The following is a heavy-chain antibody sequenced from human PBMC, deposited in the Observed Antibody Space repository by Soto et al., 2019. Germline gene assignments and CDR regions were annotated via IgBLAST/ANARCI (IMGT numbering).Heavy chain of an antibody. CDR3: ARVWGYCSGGSCYSPGYYYYYMDV. CDR2: INHSGST. D-gene: IGHD2-15*01. Sequence: SETLSLTCAVYGGSFSGYYWSWIRQPPGKGLEWIGEINHSGSTNYNPSLKSRVTISVDTSKNQFSLKLSSVTAADTAVCYCARVWGYCSGGSCYSPGYYYYYMDVWGKGTTVTVSS. J-gene: IGHJ6*03. CDR1: GGSFSGYY. V-gene: IGHV4-34*01.